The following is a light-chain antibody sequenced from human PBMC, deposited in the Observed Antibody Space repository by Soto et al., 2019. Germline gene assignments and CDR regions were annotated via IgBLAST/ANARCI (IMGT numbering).Light chain of an antibody. Sequence: QSVLTQPTSVSGSPGQSITISCTGNHNDIGTYDYVSWYQQHPGRAPRLLIHGVTTRPSGISGRFSASKSGLTASLTISGLQLEDEADYYCSSFTSNRIYVFGHGTKLTV. V-gene: IGLV2-14*03. CDR1: HNDIGTYDY. CDR3: SSFTSNRIYV. J-gene: IGLJ1*01. CDR2: GVT.